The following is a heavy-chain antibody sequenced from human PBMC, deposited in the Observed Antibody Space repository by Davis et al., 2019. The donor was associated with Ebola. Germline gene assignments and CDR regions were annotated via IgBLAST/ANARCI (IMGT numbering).Heavy chain of an antibody. CDR3: VRLQVIGVVGP. D-gene: IGHD2-15*01. CDR1: GFRFISYA. Sequence: ASVKVSCKTSGFRFISYAIHWVRQAPGERLEWMGWISAGSGNTKYSQKLQGRVTLTRDISATTAFMELSSLTSEDTAVYYCVRLQVIGVVGPWGQGTRVTVSS. J-gene: IGHJ5*02. V-gene: IGHV1-3*01. CDR2: ISAGSGNT.